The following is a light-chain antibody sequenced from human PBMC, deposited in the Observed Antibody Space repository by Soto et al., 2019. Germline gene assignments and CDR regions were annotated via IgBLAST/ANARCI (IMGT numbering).Light chain of an antibody. Sequence: EIVMTQSPGTLSVSPGERAILSCRASQSVSSNLAWYQQKPGQTPRLLIYGASTRATGIPARFSGSRSGTKVSPTISSLQSEDFVVYYCQQYNNWPPFTFGPGTKVDIK. CDR3: QQYNNWPPFT. CDR2: GAS. V-gene: IGKV3-15*01. CDR1: QSVSSN. J-gene: IGKJ3*01.